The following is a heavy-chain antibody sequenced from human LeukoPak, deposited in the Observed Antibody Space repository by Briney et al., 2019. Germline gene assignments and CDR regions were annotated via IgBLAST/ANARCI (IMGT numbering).Heavy chain of an antibody. CDR1: GGTFSSYA. CDR2: IIPILGIA. V-gene: IGHV1-69*04. D-gene: IGHD4-17*01. CDR3: ARAADGDYYYYGMDV. J-gene: IGHJ6*02. Sequence: ASVKVSCKASGGTFSSYAIIWVRQAPGHGLESMGTIIPILGIANYAQKFQGRVTITADKSTSTAYMELSSLRSEDTAVYYCARAADGDYYYYGMDVWGQGTTVTVSS.